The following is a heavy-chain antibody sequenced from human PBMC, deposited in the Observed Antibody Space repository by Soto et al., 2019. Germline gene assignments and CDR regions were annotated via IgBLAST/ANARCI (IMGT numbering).Heavy chain of an antibody. D-gene: IGHD3-3*01. CDR2: IYYSGST. V-gene: IGHV4-39*01. Sequence: PSETLSLTCTVSGGSISSSSYYWGWIRQPPGKGLEWIGSIYYSGSTYYNPSLKSRVTISVDTSKNQFSLKLSSVTAADTAVYYCAENAALRFLEWPEPFDYWGQGTLVTVSS. J-gene: IGHJ4*02. CDR3: AENAALRFLEWPEPFDY. CDR1: GGSISSSSYY.